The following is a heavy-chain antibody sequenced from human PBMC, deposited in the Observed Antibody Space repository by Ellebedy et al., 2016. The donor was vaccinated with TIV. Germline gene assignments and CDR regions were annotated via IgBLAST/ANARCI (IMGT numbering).Heavy chain of an antibody. V-gene: IGHV1-18*01. CDR3: ASPGLITFGGVIARIYYGMDV. D-gene: IGHD3-16*02. J-gene: IGHJ6*02. CDR2: ISAYNGNT. Sequence: AASVKVSCKASGYTFTSYGISWVRQAPGQGLEWMGWISAYNGNTNYAQKFQGRVTMTRNTSISTAYMELSSLRSEDTAVYYCASPGLITFGGVIARIYYGMDVWGQGTTVTVSS. CDR1: GYTFTSYG.